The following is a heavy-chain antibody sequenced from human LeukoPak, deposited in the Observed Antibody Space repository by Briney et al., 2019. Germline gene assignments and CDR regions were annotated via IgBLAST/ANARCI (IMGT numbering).Heavy chain of an antibody. D-gene: IGHD3-9*01. J-gene: IGHJ4*02. Sequence: PSETLSLTCAVYGGPFSGYYWSWIRQAPGKGLEWIGEINHSGSTNYNPSLKSRVTISVDTSKNQFSLNLSSVTAADTAVYYCARRIWYHDILTAYNIWGQGTPVTVSS. CDR1: GGPFSGYY. CDR2: INHSGST. V-gene: IGHV4-34*01. CDR3: ARRIWYHDILTAYNI.